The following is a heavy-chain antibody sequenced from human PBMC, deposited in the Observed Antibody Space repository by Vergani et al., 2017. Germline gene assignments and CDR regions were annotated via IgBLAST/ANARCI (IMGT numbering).Heavy chain of an antibody. D-gene: IGHD6-13*01. CDR3: ARGPFSSSWNYFDY. Sequence: VQLVQSGAEVKKPGASVKVSCKASGYTFISYGITWVRQAPGQGLEWMGWISTYNGNTNYAQKFQGGVTMTPDTSTSTAYMELGSLRSDDTAVYYCARGPFSSSWNYFDYWGQGTLVTVSS. CDR1: GYTFISYG. CDR2: ISTYNGNT. J-gene: IGHJ4*02. V-gene: IGHV1-18*01.